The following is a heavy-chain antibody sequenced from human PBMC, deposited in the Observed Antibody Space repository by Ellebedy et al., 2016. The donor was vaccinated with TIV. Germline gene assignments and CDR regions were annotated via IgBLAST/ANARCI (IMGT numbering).Heavy chain of an antibody. CDR3: ATDGSYGDYRSPTHAFVM. V-gene: IGHV3-7*01. D-gene: IGHD4-17*01. J-gene: IGHJ3*02. CDR2: MNQDESDK. Sequence: GESLKISCAASGFTFSSYWMSWVRQAPGKGLEWVANMNQDESDKYYVDSVKGRFSISRDNAKNSLFLQMDSLRAEDTAVYYCATDGSYGDYRSPTHAFVMWGQGTLVTVSS. CDR1: GFTFSSYW.